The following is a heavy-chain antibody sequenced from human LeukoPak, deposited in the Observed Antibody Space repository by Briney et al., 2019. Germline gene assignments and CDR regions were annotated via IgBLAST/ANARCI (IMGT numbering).Heavy chain of an antibody. CDR2: IHSTGSPI. CDR1: GFTFSSSE. Sequence: GGPLRLSCAASGFTFSSSEMTWVRQAPGKGLEWLSYIHSTGSPICYADSVKGRFTISRDNAKNSLYLQMNSLRAEDTAVYYCARRVGGWGQGTLVTVSS. CDR3: ARRVGG. J-gene: IGHJ4*02. V-gene: IGHV3-48*03. D-gene: IGHD3-10*01.